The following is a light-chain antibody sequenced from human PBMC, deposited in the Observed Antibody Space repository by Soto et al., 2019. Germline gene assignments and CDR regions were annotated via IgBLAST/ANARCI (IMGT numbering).Light chain of an antibody. V-gene: IGKV3-11*01. Sequence: EIVLTQSPATLSLSPGERATLSCRASQSVSRYLAWYQQKPGQAPRLLIYDASNRATGIPARFSGSGSGTDFTLTISSLEPEDFAVYYCQQRSNWPPGLTFGGGTKVEI. CDR3: QQRSNWPPGLT. J-gene: IGKJ4*01. CDR1: QSVSRY. CDR2: DAS.